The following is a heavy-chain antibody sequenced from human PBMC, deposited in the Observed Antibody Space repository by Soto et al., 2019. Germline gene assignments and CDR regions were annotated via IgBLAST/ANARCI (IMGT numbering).Heavy chain of an antibody. J-gene: IGHJ4*02. CDR3: ARHVGRSWHFDY. D-gene: IGHD6-13*01. V-gene: IGHV4-34*01. Sequence: PSETLSLTCAVYGGSFSGYYWSWIRQPPGKGLEWIGEINHSGSTNYNPSLKSRVTISVDTSKNQFSLKLSSVTAADTAVYYCARHVGRSWHFDYWGQGALVTVSS. CDR2: INHSGST. CDR1: GGSFSGYY.